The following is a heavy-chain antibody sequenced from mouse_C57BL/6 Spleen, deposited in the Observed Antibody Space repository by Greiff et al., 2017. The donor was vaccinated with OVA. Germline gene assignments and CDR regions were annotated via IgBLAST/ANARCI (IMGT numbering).Heavy chain of an antibody. V-gene: IGHV1-80*01. CDR2: IYPGDGDT. CDR3: ARRGIGHDGFAY. D-gene: IGHD2-12*01. Sequence: VMLVESGAELVKPGASVKISCKASGYAFSSYWMNWVKQRPGKGLEWIGQIYPGDGDTNYNGKFKGKATLTADKSSSTAYMQLSSLTSEDSAVYFCARRGIGHDGFAYWGQGTLVTVSA. J-gene: IGHJ3*01. CDR1: GYAFSSYW.